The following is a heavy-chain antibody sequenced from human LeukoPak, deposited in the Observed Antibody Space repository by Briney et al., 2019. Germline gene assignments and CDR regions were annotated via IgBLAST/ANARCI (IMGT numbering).Heavy chain of an antibody. V-gene: IGHV1-18*01. CDR2: INPVGGST. CDR1: GYPFDNFG. CDR3: ARDSVDGSGTYYNDSPDY. D-gene: IGHD3-10*01. J-gene: IGHJ4*02. Sequence: ASVKVSCKASGYPFDNFGLTWVRQAPGQGLEWMGVINPVGGSTTYAQRFQGRVTMTTDTSTSTAYMELRSLRSDDTAVYYCARDSVDGSGTYYNDSPDYWGQGTLVTVSS.